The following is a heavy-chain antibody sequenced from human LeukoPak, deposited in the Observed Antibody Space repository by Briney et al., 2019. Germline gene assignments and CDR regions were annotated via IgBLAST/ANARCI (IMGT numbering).Heavy chain of an antibody. Sequence: GESLKISCKGSGYSFTTYWIGWVRQMPGKGLECMGIIYPGDSDTRYSPSFQGQVTISADKSINTAYLQCNSLKASDTAIYYCARRGCSGSTCFDYWGHGTLVTVSS. V-gene: IGHV5-51*01. CDR2: IYPGDSDT. D-gene: IGHD2-15*01. J-gene: IGHJ4*01. CDR3: ARRGCSGSTCFDY. CDR1: GYSFTTYW.